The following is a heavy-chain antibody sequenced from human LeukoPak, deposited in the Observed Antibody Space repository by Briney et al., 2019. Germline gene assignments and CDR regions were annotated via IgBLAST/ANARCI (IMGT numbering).Heavy chain of an antibody. CDR3: ARDNGWLLYRPYYFDY. D-gene: IGHD3-9*01. V-gene: IGHV1-18*04. J-gene: IGHJ4*02. Sequence: ASVKVSCKASGYTFTSYGISGVRQAPGQGLKWMGWISAYNGNTNYAQKLQGRVTMTTDTSTSTAYMELRSLRSDDTAVYYCARDNGWLLYRPYYFDYWGQGTLVTVSS. CDR2: ISAYNGNT. CDR1: GYTFTSYG.